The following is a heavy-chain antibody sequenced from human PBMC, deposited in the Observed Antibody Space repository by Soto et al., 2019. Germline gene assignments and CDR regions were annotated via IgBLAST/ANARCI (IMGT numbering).Heavy chain of an antibody. J-gene: IGHJ5*02. CDR2: ISYDGSNK. D-gene: IGHD4-17*01. Sequence: QVQLVESGGGVVQPGRSLRLSCAASGFTFSSYGMHWVRQAPGKGLEWVAVISYDGSNKYYADSVKGRFTISRDNSKNTLYLQMNSLRAEDTAVYYCAKADYGDYYNWFDPWGQGTLVTVSS. CDR1: GFTFSSYG. CDR3: AKADYGDYYNWFDP. V-gene: IGHV3-30*18.